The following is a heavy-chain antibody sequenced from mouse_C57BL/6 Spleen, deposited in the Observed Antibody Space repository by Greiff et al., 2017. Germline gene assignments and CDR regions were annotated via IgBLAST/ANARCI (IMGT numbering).Heavy chain of an antibody. CDR3: ARNEALYYGSNYYARDY. J-gene: IGHJ4*01. D-gene: IGHD1-1*01. CDR1: GFSLTSYG. V-gene: IGHV2-2*01. CDR2: IWSGGSP. Sequence: QVQLQQSGPGLVQPSQSLSITCTASGFSLTSYGVHWVRQSPGKGLEWLGVIWSGGSPDYNAAFISRLSISKDNSKSQVFFNMNSLQADDTTIYYCARNEALYYGSNYYARDYWGQGTSVTVSS.